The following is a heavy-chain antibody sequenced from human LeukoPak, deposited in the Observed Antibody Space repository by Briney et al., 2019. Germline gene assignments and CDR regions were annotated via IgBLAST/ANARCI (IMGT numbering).Heavy chain of an antibody. CDR2: INHSGST. Sequence: SSETLSLTCAVYGGSFSGYYWSWIRQPPGKGLEWIGEINHSGSTNYNPSLKSRVTISVDTSKNQFSLKLSSVTAADTAVYYCARQGNVLLWFGEFPSFDYWGQGTLVTVSS. J-gene: IGHJ4*02. V-gene: IGHV4-34*01. CDR1: GGSFSGYY. D-gene: IGHD3-10*01. CDR3: ARQGNVLLWFGEFPSFDY.